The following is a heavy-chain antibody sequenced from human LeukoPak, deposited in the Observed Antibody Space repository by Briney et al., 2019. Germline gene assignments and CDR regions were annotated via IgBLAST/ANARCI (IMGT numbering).Heavy chain of an antibody. D-gene: IGHD4-17*01. V-gene: IGHV4-39*07. CDR1: GGSISSSSYY. Sequence: PSETLSLTCTVSGGSISSSSYYWGWIRQPPGKGLEWIGSIDYSGSTYYNPSLQSRVTISVDTSKNQFSLKLNSVTAADTAVYYCARLGRMSTVTKGGNFDYWGQGTLVTVSS. CDR3: ARLGRMSTVTKGGNFDY. J-gene: IGHJ4*02. CDR2: IDYSGST.